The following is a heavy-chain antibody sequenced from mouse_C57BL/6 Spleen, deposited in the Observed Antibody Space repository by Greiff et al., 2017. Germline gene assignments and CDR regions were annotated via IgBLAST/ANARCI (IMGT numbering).Heavy chain of an antibody. CDR1: GFSLTSYG. V-gene: IGHV2-2*01. Sequence: VKRVESGPGLVQPSQSLSITCTVSGFSLTSYGVHWVRQSPGKGLEWLGVIWSGGSTDYNAAFISRLSISKDNSKSQVFFKMNSLQADDTAIYYCARANYYGSSSYFDYWGQGTTLTVSS. CDR2: IWSGGST. CDR3: ARANYYGSSSYFDY. D-gene: IGHD1-1*01. J-gene: IGHJ2*01.